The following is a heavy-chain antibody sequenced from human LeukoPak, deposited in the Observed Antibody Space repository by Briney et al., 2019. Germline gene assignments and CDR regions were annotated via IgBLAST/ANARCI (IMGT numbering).Heavy chain of an antibody. CDR2: INPNSGGT. V-gene: IGHV1-2*02. CDR1: GYTFTGYY. J-gene: IGHJ4*02. D-gene: IGHD2-2*01. Sequence: GASVKVSCKASGYTFTGYYMHWVRQAHGQGLEWMGWINPNSGGTNYAQKFQGRVTMTRDTSISTAYMELSRLRSDDTAVYYCARDDCSSTSCKAGFDYWGQGTLVTVSS. CDR3: ARDDCSSTSCKAGFDY.